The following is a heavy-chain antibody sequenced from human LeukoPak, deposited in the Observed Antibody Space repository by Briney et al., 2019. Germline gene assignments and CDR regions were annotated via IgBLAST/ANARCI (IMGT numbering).Heavy chain of an antibody. CDR2: INSDGSST. V-gene: IGHV3-74*01. J-gene: IGHJ6*03. CDR1: GFTFSDTW. CDR3: ARSTTHYYYYYMDV. Sequence: PGGSLRLSCAASGFTFSDTWMHWVRQTPGKGLVWVSRINSDGSSTTYADTVKGRFTISRDNAKNTLYLQMNSLRVEDTAIYYCARSTTHYYYYYMDVWGKGTTVTVSS. D-gene: IGHD5/OR15-5a*01.